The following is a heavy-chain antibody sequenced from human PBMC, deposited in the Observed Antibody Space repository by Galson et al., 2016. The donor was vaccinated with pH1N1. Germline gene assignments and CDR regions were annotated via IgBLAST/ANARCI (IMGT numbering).Heavy chain of an antibody. J-gene: IGHJ3*02. Sequence: SETLSLTCALYGGSFSGHYWSWIRQSPGKGLEWIGEISHSGRSDYNPSLEGRVTVSIDTSMNQFSLHLMSVAAADTAVYYCARHSTSGFPGIEVAARRRPFDIWGQGTMVTVSS. V-gene: IGHV4-34*01. CDR2: ISHSGRS. D-gene: IGHD6-19*01. CDR3: ARHSTSGFPGIEVAARRRPFDI. CDR1: GGSFSGHY.